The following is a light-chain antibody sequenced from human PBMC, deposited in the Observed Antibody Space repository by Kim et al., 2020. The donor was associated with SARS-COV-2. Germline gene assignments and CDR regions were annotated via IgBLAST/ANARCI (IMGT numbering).Light chain of an antibody. Sequence: SYELTKPPSVSVSPGQTASITCSGHKLGDKHAYWYQQKPGQSPVLVIYQDIKRPSGIPERFSGSNSGNTVTLTISGTQSMDEADYYCQAWDSSTAVFGGGTQLTVL. J-gene: IGLJ3*02. V-gene: IGLV3-1*01. CDR1: KLGDKH. CDR2: QDI. CDR3: QAWDSSTAV.